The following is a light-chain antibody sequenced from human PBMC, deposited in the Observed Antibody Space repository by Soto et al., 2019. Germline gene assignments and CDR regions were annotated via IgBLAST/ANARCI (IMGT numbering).Light chain of an antibody. CDR2: GAS. V-gene: IGKV3-11*01. CDR3: QQRSNWPLT. J-gene: IGKJ4*01. Sequence: EIVMTQSPATLSVSPGERATLSCRASQSVGSNVAWYQQKPGQAPRLLIYGASSRATGIPARVSGSGSGTDFTLTTSSLEPEDFAVYYCQQRSNWPLTFGGGTKVDI. CDR1: QSVGSN.